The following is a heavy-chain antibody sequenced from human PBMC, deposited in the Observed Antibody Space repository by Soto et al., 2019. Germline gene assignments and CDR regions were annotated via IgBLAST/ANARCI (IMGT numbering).Heavy chain of an antibody. CDR3: ARVRVIRRTIPSHFGL. Sequence: QDHLAQSGAEVRQPGSSVTVSCKASGGTFNNYGISWVRQAPGQGLDWMGVIIPLYGTVTYAQKFQGRASITADKSTSSAYMVLSSLRSDDTAVYYCARVRVIRRTIPSHFGLWGQGTLVTVSS. D-gene: IGHD2-21*01. J-gene: IGHJ4*02. CDR2: IIPLYGTV. CDR1: GGTFNNYG. V-gene: IGHV1-69*06.